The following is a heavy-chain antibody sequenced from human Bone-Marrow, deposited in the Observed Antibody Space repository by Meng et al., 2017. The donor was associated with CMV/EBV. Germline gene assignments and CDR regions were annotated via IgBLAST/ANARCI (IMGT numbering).Heavy chain of an antibody. CDR2: ISYNSAGI. CDR1: GFPFDDFA. D-gene: IGHD2-2*01. CDR3: AKGQYPLILKHYGLDV. Sequence: GVSLRLSCAVSGFPFDDFAMHWVRQAPGKGLEWVSGISYNSAGIDYADSVKGRFTISRDNAKNSLYLQLNSLRAEDTALYYCAKGQYPLILKHYGLDVWGQGTTVTVSS. V-gene: IGHV3-9*01. J-gene: IGHJ6*02.